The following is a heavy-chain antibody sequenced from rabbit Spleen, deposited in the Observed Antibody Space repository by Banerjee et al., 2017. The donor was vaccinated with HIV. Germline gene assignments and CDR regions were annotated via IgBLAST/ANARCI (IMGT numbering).Heavy chain of an antibody. CDR2: INAYTGKP. J-gene: IGHJ4*01. D-gene: IGHD1-1*01. V-gene: IGHV1S45*01. CDR1: GFSFSNKDV. Sequence: QEQLVESGGGLVQPEGSLTLTCKASGFSFSNKDVMCWVRQAPGKGLEWIACINAYTGKPVYASWAKGRFTISRTSSTTVTLQMPSLTAADTDTYFCARDLASVIGWNFNLWGPGTLVTVS. CDR3: ARDLASVIGWNFNL.